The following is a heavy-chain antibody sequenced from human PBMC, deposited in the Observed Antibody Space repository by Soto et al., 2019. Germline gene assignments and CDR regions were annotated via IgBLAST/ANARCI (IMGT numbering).Heavy chain of an antibody. V-gene: IGHV1-69*13. J-gene: IGHJ5*02. CDR2: IIPIFGTA. Sequence: SVKVSCKASGGTFSSYAISWVRQAPGQGLEWMGGIIPIFGTANYAQKFQGRVTITADESTSTAYMELSSLRSEDTAVYYCASEYQLPNNWFDPWGQGTLVTVSS. D-gene: IGHD2-2*01. CDR1: GGTFSSYA. CDR3: ASEYQLPNNWFDP.